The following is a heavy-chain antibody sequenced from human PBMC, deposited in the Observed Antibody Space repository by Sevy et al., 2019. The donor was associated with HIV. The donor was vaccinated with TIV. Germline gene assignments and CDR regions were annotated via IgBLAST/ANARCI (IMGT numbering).Heavy chain of an antibody. V-gene: IGHV4-59*13. J-gene: IGHJ6*02. Sequence: SETLSLTCTVSGGSISSYYWSWIRQPPGKGLEWIGYIYYSGSTNYNPSLKSRVTISVDTSKNQFSLKLSSVTAADPAVYYCASTALPHYYDSSGYYYYYYGMDVWGQGTTVTVSS. CDR3: ASTALPHYYDSSGYYYYYYGMDV. CDR1: GGSISSYY. CDR2: IYYSGST. D-gene: IGHD3-22*01.